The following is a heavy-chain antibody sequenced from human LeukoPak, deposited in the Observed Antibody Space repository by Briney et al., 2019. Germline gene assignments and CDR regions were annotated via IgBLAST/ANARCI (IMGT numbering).Heavy chain of an antibody. D-gene: IGHD2-2*01. Sequence: GGSLRLSCAASGFTFSSYWLHWVRQAPGKGLVWVSRINSDGSSTSYADSVKGGFTISRDNAKNTLYLQMNSLRAEDTAVYYCARVWTAVVPAAMPIYYFDYWGQGTLVTVSS. CDR3: ARVWTAVVPAAMPIYYFDY. J-gene: IGHJ4*02. V-gene: IGHV3-74*01. CDR2: INSDGSST. CDR1: GFTFSSYW.